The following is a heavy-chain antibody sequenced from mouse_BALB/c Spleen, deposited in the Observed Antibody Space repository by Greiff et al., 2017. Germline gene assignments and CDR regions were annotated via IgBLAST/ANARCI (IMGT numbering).Heavy chain of an antibody. CDR3: ARDGNYEKFAY. D-gene: IGHD2-1*01. V-gene: IGHV5-12-1*01. J-gene: IGHJ3*01. CDR1: GFAFSSYD. Sequence: EGKLVESGGGLVKPGGSLKLSCAASGFAFSSYDMSWVRQTPEKRLEWVAYISSGGGSTYYPDTVKGRFTISRDNAKNTLYLQMSSLKSEDTAMYYCARDGNYEKFAYWGQGTLVTVSA. CDR2: ISSGGGST.